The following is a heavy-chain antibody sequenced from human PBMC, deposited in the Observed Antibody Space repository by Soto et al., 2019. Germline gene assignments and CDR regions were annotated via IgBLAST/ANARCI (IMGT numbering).Heavy chain of an antibody. CDR1: GFTFRSYW. CDR2: VNSDGRST. V-gene: IGHV3-74*01. Sequence: EVQLVESGGGLVQPGGSLRLSCAASGFTFRSYWMHWVRQAPGGGLVWVSRVNSDGRSTTYADSVKGRFTISRDNAKDTLYLQINRRRAEDTAVYYWVRDDIGLGIDYWGPGTLVTVSS. CDR3: VRDDIGLGIDY. J-gene: IGHJ4*02. D-gene: IGHD1-26*01.